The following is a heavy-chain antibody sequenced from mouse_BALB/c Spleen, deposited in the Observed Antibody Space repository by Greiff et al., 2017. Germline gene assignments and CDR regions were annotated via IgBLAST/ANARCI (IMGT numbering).Heavy chain of an antibody. CDR2: IWSGGST. Sequence: VQGVESGPGLVQPSQSLSITCTVSGFSLTSYGVHWVRQSPGKGLEWLGVIWSGGSTDYNAAFISRLSISKDNSKSQVFFKMNSLQANDTAIYYCARTYYGSSYVYAMDYWGQGTSVTVSS. CDR3: ARTYYGSSYVYAMDY. J-gene: IGHJ4*01. CDR1: GFSLTSYG. V-gene: IGHV2-2*02. D-gene: IGHD1-1*01.